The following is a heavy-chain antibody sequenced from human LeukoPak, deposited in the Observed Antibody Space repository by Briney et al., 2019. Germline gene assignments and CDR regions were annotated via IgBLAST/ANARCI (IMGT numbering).Heavy chain of an antibody. CDR1: GFTFSSYG. Sequence: GGSLRLSCAASGFTFSSYGMSWVRQAPGKGLEWVSAISGSGGSTYYADSVKGRFTISRDNSKNTLYLQMNSLRAEDTAVYYCARGTTVVTKNYYYYYYMDVWGKGTTVTVSS. J-gene: IGHJ6*03. V-gene: IGHV3-23*01. D-gene: IGHD4-23*01. CDR2: ISGSGGST. CDR3: ARGTTVVTKNYYYYYYMDV.